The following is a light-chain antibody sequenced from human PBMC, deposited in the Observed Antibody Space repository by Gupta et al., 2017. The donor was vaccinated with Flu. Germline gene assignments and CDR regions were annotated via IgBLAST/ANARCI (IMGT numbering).Light chain of an antibody. CDR1: QGISSY. J-gene: IGKJ1*01. Sequence: DIQLTQSPSFLSVSVGDRVPITCRASQGISSYLAWYQQKPGKAPKLLIYAASTLQSGVPSRFSGSGSGTEFTLTISSLQPEDFATYYCQQLNSYPRTFGQGTKVEIK. V-gene: IGKV1-9*01. CDR2: AAS. CDR3: QQLNSYPRT.